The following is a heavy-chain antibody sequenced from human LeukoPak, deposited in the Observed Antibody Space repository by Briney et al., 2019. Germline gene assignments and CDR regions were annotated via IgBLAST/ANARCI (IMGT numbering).Heavy chain of an antibody. D-gene: IGHD3-22*01. CDR2: IIPIFGTA. CDR1: GGTFSSYA. J-gene: IGHJ5*02. CDR3: TGHPTDSSAYFNWLDP. Sequence: SVKVSCKASGGTFSSYAISWVRQAPGQGLEWMGGIIPIFGTANYAQKFQGRVTITADKSTSTAYMELSSLRSEDTAVYYCTGHPTDSSAYFNWLDPWGQGTLVTVSS. V-gene: IGHV1-69*06.